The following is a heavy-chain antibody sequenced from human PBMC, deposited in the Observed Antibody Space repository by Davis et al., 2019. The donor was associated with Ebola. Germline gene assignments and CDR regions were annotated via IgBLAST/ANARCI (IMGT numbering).Heavy chain of an antibody. V-gene: IGHV4-59*08. D-gene: IGHD3-3*01. Sequence: PSETLSLTCTVSGGSISSYYWSWIRQPPGKGLEWIGYIYYSGSTNYNPSLKSRVTISVDTSKNQFSLKLSSVTAADTAVYYCARHTIFGDTNWFDPWGQGTLVTVSS. CDR1: GGSISSYY. CDR2: IYYSGST. J-gene: IGHJ5*02. CDR3: ARHTIFGDTNWFDP.